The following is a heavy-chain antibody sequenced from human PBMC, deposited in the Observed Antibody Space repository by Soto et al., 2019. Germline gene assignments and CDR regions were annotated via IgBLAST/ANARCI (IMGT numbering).Heavy chain of an antibody. D-gene: IGHD2-2*01. J-gene: IGHJ3*01. CDR1: GFTFTNYW. Sequence: GSLRLSCAASGFTFTNYWMQWVRQAPGKGLVWFSRINSDGSSTSHADSVKGRFTISRDNAKNTPYLQMSSLRAEDTAVYYCARPQYLPDDVFDVWGRGTVVTVSS. CDR3: ARPQYLPDDVFDV. V-gene: IGHV3-74*01. CDR2: INSDGSST.